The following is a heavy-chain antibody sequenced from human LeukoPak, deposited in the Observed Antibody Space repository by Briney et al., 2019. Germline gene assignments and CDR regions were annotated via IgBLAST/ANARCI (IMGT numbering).Heavy chain of an antibody. V-gene: IGHV3-53*01. CDR3: ARTITMARVDI. J-gene: IGHJ3*02. CDR2: IYIDGST. CDR1: GFTVSTNY. Sequence: PGGSLRLSCAASGFTVSTNYMSWVRQAPGKGLEWVSVIYIDGSTYYADSVEGRFTISRDNSKNTLYLQMNSLRAEDTAVYYCARTITMARVDIWGQGTMVTVSS. D-gene: IGHD3-10*01.